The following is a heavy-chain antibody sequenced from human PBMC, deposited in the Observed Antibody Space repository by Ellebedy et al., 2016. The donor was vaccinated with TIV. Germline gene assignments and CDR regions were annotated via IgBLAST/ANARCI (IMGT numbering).Heavy chain of an antibody. CDR1: GGTFSSYA. CDR3: AREPTTIFGVVDDY. CDR2: IIPIFGTA. Sequence: AASVKVSCKASGGTFSSYAISWVRQAPGQGLEWMGGIIPIFGTANYAQKFQGRVTITADESTSTAYMELSSLRSEDTAVYYCAREPTTIFGVVDDYWGQGTLVTVSS. V-gene: IGHV1-69*13. J-gene: IGHJ4*02. D-gene: IGHD3-3*01.